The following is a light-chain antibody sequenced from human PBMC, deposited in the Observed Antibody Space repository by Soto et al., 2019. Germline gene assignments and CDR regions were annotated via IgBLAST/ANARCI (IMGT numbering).Light chain of an antibody. CDR3: QAWDSSTHYV. V-gene: IGLV3-1*01. J-gene: IGLJ1*01. CDR2: QDS. Sequence: SYELTQPPSVSVSPGQTASITCSGDKLGDKYACWYQQKPGQSPVLVIYQDSKRPSGIPERFSGSNSGNTATLTISGTQAMDEADDYCQAWDSSTHYVFGTGTKVT. CDR1: KLGDKY.